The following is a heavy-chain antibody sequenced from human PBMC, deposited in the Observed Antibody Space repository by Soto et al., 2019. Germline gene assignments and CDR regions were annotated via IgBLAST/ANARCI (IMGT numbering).Heavy chain of an antibody. J-gene: IGHJ6*02. D-gene: IGHD2-21*02. CDR2: VYYSGGA. V-gene: IGHV4-59*01. CDR1: GGSISGYY. Sequence: SETLSLTCTVSGGSISGYYWSWIRQPPGKGLEWIGNVYYSGGAKYNPSVKRRVSISVDTSKNQFSLNLSSVTAADTAVYYCTRDGDGRMTTNPYYYYGMDVWGPGITVTVSS. CDR3: TRDGDGRMTTNPYYYYGMDV.